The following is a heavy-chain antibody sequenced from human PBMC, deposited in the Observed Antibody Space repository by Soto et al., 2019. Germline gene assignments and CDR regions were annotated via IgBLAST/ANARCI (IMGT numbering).Heavy chain of an antibody. D-gene: IGHD2-15*01. CDR1: GFTFSSYG. CDR2: IWYDGSNK. CDR3: ARGFTVVDHAFDI. Sequence: PGGSLRLSCAASGFTFSSYGMHWVRQAPGKGLEWVAVIWYDGSNKYYADSVKGRFTISRDNSKNTLYLQMSSLRAEDTAVYYCARGFTVVDHAFDIWGQGTMVTISS. J-gene: IGHJ3*02. V-gene: IGHV3-33*01.